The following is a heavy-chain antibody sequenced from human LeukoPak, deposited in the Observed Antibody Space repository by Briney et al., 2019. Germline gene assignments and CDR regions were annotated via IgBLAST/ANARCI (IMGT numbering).Heavy chain of an antibody. Sequence: GGSLRLSCAASGFTFSSYSMNWVRQAPGKGLEWVSYISSSSSTIYYADSVKGRFTISRDNAKNSLYLQMNSLRDEDTAVYYCARDVYCSSTSCYVHAFDIWGQGTMVTVSS. V-gene: IGHV3-48*02. CDR1: GFTFSSYS. J-gene: IGHJ3*02. CDR2: ISSSSSTI. CDR3: ARDVYCSSTSCYVHAFDI. D-gene: IGHD2-2*01.